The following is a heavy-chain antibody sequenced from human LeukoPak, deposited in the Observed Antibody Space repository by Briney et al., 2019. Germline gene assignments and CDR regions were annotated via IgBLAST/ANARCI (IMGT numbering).Heavy chain of an antibody. CDR2: IYHSGST. CDR1: GGSISSGGYS. CDR3: ARLDYEDWFDP. D-gene: IGHD4-17*01. V-gene: IGHV4-30-2*01. Sequence: PSETLSLTCTVSGGSISSGGYSWSWIRQPPGKGLEWIGYIYHSGSTYYNPSLKSRVTISVDRSKNQFSLKLSSVTAADTAVYYCARLDYEDWFDPWGQGTLVTVSS. J-gene: IGHJ5*02.